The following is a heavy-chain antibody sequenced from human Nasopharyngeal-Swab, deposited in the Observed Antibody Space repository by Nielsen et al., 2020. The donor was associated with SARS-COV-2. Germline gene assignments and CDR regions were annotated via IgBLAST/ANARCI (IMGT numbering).Heavy chain of an antibody. V-gene: IGHV3-66*01. CDR2: FYSDGST. J-gene: IGHJ4*02. D-gene: IGHD3-16*01. Sequence: GESLKISCAASGFTVSSNYMSWVRQAPGKGLEWVSVFYSDGSTFYADSVKGRFTISRDNSKNTLYLQMDSLRAEDTAVYYCASLRWGDYWGQGTLVNVSS. CDR1: GFTVSSNY. CDR3: ASLRWGDY.